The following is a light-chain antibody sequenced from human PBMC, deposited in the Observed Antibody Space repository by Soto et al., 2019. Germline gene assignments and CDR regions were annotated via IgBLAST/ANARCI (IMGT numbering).Light chain of an antibody. V-gene: IGLV2-23*01. CDR2: EGS. Sequence: QSALTQPASVSGSPGQSITISCTGTSSDVGKYNLVSWYQQHPGKVPKFIIYEGSRRPSGISNRFSGSKSGNTASLTISGLQAEDEADYYCCSYAGSHVVFGGGTQLTVL. J-gene: IGLJ2*01. CDR1: SSDVGKYNL. CDR3: CSYAGSHVV.